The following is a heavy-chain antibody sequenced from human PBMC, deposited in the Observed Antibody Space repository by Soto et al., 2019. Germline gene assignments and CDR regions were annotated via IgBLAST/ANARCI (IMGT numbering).Heavy chain of an antibody. CDR1: GFTLSRVS. D-gene: IGHD4-17*01. V-gene: IGHV3-21*04. CDR3: ASWHLREHAYDV. CDR2: ISSGSSDT. Sequence: GGSLRLPCEASGFTLSRVSMNWVRQVPGKGLEWVASISSGSSDTWYADSVKGRFIISRDNAQNSLFLQMNTLRPEDTAVYYCASWHLREHAYDVWGQGTTVTVSS. J-gene: IGHJ3*01.